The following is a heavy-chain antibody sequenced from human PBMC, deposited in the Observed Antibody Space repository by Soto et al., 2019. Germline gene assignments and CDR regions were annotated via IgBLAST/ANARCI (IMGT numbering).Heavy chain of an antibody. D-gene: IGHD2-21*02. CDR1: GFTFSSYA. J-gene: IGHJ6*02. CDR3: AKGDTYCGGDCHSHYYYYGMDV. Sequence: GGSLRLSCAASGFTFSSYAMSWVRQAPGKGLEWVSAISGSGGSTYYADSVKGRFTISRDNSKNTLYLQMNSLRAEDTAVYYCAKGDTYCGGDCHSHYYYYGMDVWGQGTTVTVSS. V-gene: IGHV3-23*01. CDR2: ISGSGGST.